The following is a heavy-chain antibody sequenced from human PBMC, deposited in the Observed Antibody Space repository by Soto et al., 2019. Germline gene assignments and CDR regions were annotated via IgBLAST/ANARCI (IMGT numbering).Heavy chain of an antibody. CDR3: AKDKGYDILTGYAYGMDV. CDR2: ISYDGSNK. J-gene: IGHJ6*02. CDR1: GFTFSSYA. Sequence: GGSLRLSCAASGFTFSSYAMHWVRQAPGKGLEWVAVISYDGSNKYYADSVKGRFTISRDNSKNTLYLQMNSLRAEDTAVYYCAKDKGYDILTGYAYGMDVWGQGTTVTVSS. V-gene: IGHV3-30*04. D-gene: IGHD3-9*01.